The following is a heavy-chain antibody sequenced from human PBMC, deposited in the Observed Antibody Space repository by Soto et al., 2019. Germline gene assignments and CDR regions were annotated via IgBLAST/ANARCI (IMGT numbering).Heavy chain of an antibody. Sequence: EVQLLESGGDLIQPGGSLRLSCAASGFTFNIYAMTWFRQAPGKGLEWVSAISRYGDFTYYADSVEGRFTISRDNSKNTLYLQMNSLRAEDTAVYYCAKDRYLDHDSRGYLFDNWGQGTLVTVSS. J-gene: IGHJ4*02. CDR3: AKDRYLDHDSRGYLFDN. V-gene: IGHV3-23*01. D-gene: IGHD3-22*01. CDR2: ISRYGDFT. CDR1: GFTFNIYA.